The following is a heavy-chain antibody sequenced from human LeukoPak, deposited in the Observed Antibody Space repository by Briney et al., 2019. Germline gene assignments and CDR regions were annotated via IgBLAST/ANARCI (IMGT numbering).Heavy chain of an antibody. CDR3: ARHPDPVSYFDY. V-gene: IGHV4-39*01. J-gene: IGHJ4*02. Sequence: SSETLSLTCTVSGVSISSGSYYWGWIRQPPGQGLEWIGSIYYSGSTYYNPSLKSRVTISVDTSKNQFSLKLSPVTAADTAVYYCARHPDPVSYFDYWGQGTLVAVSS. CDR1: GVSISSGSYY. CDR2: IYYSGST.